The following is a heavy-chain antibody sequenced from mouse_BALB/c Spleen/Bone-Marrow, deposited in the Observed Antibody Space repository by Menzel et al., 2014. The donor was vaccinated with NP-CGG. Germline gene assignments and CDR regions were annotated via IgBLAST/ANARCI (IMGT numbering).Heavy chain of an antibody. CDR2: ISDGGSYT. V-gene: IGHV5-4*02. Sequence: EVQLVESGGGLVKPGGSLKLSCAASGFTFSDYYMYRVRQTPEKRLEWVATISDGGSYTYYPDSVKGRFTVSRDNAKNNLYLQMSSLKSEDTAMYYCAREYGTSYDYYFDVWGAGTTVTVSS. CDR3: AREYGTSYDYYFDV. J-gene: IGHJ1*01. CDR1: GFTFSDYY. D-gene: IGHD1-1*01.